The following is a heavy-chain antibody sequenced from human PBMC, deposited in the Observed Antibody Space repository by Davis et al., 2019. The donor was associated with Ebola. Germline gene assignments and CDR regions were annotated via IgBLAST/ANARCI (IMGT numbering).Heavy chain of an antibody. Sequence: ASVKVSCKASGYTFTDYYMHWVRQAPGQGLEWMGIINPSGGSTSYAQKFQGRVTMTRDTSTSTVYMELSSLRSEDTAVYYCATGFIPRGYCSSTSCRLAWFDPWGQGTLVTVSS. J-gene: IGHJ5*02. CDR2: INPSGGST. CDR3: ATGFIPRGYCSSTSCRLAWFDP. V-gene: IGHV1-46*01. CDR1: GYTFTDYY. D-gene: IGHD2-2*01.